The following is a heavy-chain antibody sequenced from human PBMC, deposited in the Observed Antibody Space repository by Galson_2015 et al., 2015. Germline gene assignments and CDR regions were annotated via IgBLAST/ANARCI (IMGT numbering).Heavy chain of an antibody. CDR1: GFSVSSSH. CDR2: IKSGGDT. D-gene: IGHD4-17*01. V-gene: IGHV3-53*01. J-gene: IGHJ4*02. Sequence: SLRLSCAASGFSVSSSHMNWVRQAPGKGLEWVSIIKSGGDTYFGDPGKGRFTVSRDNSKNMVYLEMKSLRGEDTAVYYCARGLGYGDPAGYCGQGTLVTVSS. CDR3: ARGLGYGDPAGY.